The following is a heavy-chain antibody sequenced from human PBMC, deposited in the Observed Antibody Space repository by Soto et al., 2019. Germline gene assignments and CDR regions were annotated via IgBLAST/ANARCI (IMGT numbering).Heavy chain of an antibody. V-gene: IGHV3-23*01. CDR3: AKARITIFGRRDAFDI. CDR1: GFTFSSYA. CDR2: ISGSGGST. Sequence: EVQLLESGVGLVQPGGSLRLSCAASGFTFSSYAMSWVRQAPGKGLEWVSAISGSGGSTYYADSVKGRFTISRDNSKNTLYLQMNSLRAEDTAVYYCAKARITIFGRRDAFDIWGQGTMVTVSS. J-gene: IGHJ3*02. D-gene: IGHD3-3*01.